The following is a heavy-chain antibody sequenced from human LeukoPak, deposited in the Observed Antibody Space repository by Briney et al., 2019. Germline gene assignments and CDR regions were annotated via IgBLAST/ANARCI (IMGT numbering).Heavy chain of an antibody. V-gene: IGHV3-48*03. D-gene: IGHD2-8*01. J-gene: IGHJ4*02. Sequence: SGGSLRLSCAASGFTFSSYEMNWVRQAPGKGLEWVSYISSSGSTIYYADSVKGRFTISRDNAKNSLYLQMNSLRAEDTAVYYCARHSRVVMVGGPEQWGQGTLVTVSS. CDR3: ARHSRVVMVGGPEQ. CDR2: ISSSGSTI. CDR1: GFTFSSYE.